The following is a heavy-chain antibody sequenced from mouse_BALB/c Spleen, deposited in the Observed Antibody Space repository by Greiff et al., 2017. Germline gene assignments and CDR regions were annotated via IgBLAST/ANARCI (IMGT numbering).Heavy chain of an antibody. CDR3: ARGPYYGSSYYAMDY. CDR2: ISSGGST. V-gene: IGHV5-6-5*01. CDR1: GFTFSSYA. Sequence: EVKLVESGGGLVKPGGSLKLSCAASGFTFSSYAMSWVRQTPEKRLEWVASISSGGSTYYPDSVKGRFTISRDNARNILYLQMSSLRSEDTAMYYCARGPYYGSSYYAMDYWGQGTSVTVSS. D-gene: IGHD1-1*01. J-gene: IGHJ4*01.